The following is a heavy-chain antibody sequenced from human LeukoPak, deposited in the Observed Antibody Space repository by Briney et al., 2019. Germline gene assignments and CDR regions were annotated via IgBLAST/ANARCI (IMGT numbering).Heavy chain of an antibody. CDR3: ARKGSGFDP. Sequence: PSETLSLTCTVSGGSLSSYYWSWIRQPAGKGLEWIGRIYTSGSTNYNPSLTSRLTMSVDTSKAQFSLKRSPVTAVDTAVYYCARKGSGFDPWGEGTLVTVSS. CDR2: IYTSGST. J-gene: IGHJ5*02. V-gene: IGHV4-4*07. CDR1: GGSLSSYY.